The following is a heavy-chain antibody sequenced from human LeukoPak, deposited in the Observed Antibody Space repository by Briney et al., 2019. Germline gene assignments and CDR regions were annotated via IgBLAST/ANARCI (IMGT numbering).Heavy chain of an antibody. CDR2: MNPNSGNT. J-gene: IGHJ4*02. V-gene: IGHV1-8*03. CDR3: ARDGGYYDSSGSHGDY. CDR1: GYTFTSYG. Sequence: ASVKVSCKASGYTFTSYGISWVRQATGQGLEWMGWMNPNSGNTGYAQKFQGRVTITRNTSISTAYMELSSLRSEDTAVYYCARDGGYYDSSGSHGDYWGQGTLVTVSS. D-gene: IGHD3-22*01.